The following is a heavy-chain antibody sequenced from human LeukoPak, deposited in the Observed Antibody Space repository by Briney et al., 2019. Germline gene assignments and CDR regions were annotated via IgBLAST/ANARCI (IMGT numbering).Heavy chain of an antibody. CDR3: AAPLGYCSGGSCYPYYYYYMDV. CDR2: INPNSGGT. CDR1: GYTFTSYV. V-gene: IGHV1-2*02. D-gene: IGHD2-15*01. Sequence: ASVKVSCKASGYTFTSYVINWVRQAPGQGLEWMGWINPNSGGTNYAQKFQGRVTMTRDTSISTAYMELSRLRSDDTAVYYCAAPLGYCSGGSCYPYYYYYMDVWGKGTTVTVSS. J-gene: IGHJ6*03.